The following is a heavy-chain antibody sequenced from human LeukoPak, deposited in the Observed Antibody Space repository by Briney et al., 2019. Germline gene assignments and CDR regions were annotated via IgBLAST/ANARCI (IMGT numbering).Heavy chain of an antibody. CDR1: GYTFTGYY. Sequence: SVKVSCKASGYTFTGYYMHWVRQAPGQGLEWMGGIIPIFGTANYAQKFQGRVTITADESTSTAYMELSSLRSEDTAVYYCARDRRPSYSSSWYAPMDVWGKGTTVTVSS. J-gene: IGHJ6*04. CDR3: ARDRRPSYSSSWYAPMDV. V-gene: IGHV1-69*13. D-gene: IGHD6-13*01. CDR2: IIPIFGTA.